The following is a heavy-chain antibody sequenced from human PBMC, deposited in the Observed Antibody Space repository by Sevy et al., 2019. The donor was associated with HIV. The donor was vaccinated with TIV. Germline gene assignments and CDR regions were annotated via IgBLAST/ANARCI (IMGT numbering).Heavy chain of an antibody. D-gene: IGHD5-12*01. CDR1: GGSISAYY. J-gene: IGHJ5*02. V-gene: IGHV4-59*01. Sequence: SETLSLTCSVSGGSISAYYWSWIRQPPGKGLEWIGYIYYSGSTNYNPSLKSRVTISVDTSKNQFSLNLNSMTAADTAVYYCARTPPVRSGYDSLYWFDPWGQGTLVTVSS. CDR2: IYYSGST. CDR3: ARTPPVRSGYDSLYWFDP.